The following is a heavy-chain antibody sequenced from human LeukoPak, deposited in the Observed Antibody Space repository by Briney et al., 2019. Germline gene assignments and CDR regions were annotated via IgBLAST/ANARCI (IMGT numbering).Heavy chain of an antibody. Sequence: PGGSLRLSCAASGFTFSSYSMNWVRQAPGKGLEWVSYISSSSSTIYYADSVKGRFTISRDNAKISLYLQMNSLRAEDTAVYYCAREPTIFGVVALGYWGQGTLVTVSS. CDR2: ISSSSSTI. CDR3: AREPTIFGVVALGY. CDR1: GFTFSSYS. V-gene: IGHV3-48*01. D-gene: IGHD3-3*01. J-gene: IGHJ4*02.